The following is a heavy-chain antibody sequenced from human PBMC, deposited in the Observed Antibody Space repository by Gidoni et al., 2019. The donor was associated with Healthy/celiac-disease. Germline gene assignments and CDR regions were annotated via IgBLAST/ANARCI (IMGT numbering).Heavy chain of an antibody. Sequence: QVQLVQSGAGVKKTESSLTVSCKASGGTFSSYAISWVRQAPGQGLEWVGGIIPIFCTANYAQKFQGRVTITADKSTSTAYMELSSLRSEDTAVYYCAREGIAVALDPWCQGTLVTVSS. D-gene: IGHD6-19*01. V-gene: IGHV1-69*06. CDR3: AREGIAVALDP. J-gene: IGHJ5*02. CDR2: IIPIFCTA. CDR1: GGTFSSYA.